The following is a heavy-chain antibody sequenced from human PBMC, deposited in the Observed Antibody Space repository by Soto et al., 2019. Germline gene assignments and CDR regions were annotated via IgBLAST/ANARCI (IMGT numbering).Heavy chain of an antibody. CDR1: GGSIIGYY. Sequence: QVQLQESGPGLVKPSETLSLTCTVSGGSIIGYYWSWIRQPPGKGLEWIGYIYYSGNTKYNPSLKSRVTISVDTSESHFSLKLTSVTAADTAVYYCARHVANGFTFDVWGRGFLVTVSS. D-gene: IGHD2-21*01. CDR3: ARHVANGFTFDV. CDR2: IYYSGNT. J-gene: IGHJ2*01. V-gene: IGHV4-59*08.